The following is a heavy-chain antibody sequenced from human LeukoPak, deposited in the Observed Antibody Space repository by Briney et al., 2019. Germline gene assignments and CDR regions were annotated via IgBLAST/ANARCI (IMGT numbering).Heavy chain of an antibody. D-gene: IGHD2-21*02. V-gene: IGHV4-34*01. CDR2: INHSGST. CDR3: ARGASCGGDCYWEDYYYYGTDV. CDR1: GGSFSGYY. J-gene: IGHJ6*02. Sequence: SETLSLTCAVYGGSFSGYYWSWIRQPPGKGLEWIGEINHSGSTNYNPSLKSRVTISVDTSKNQFSLKLSSVTAADTAVYYCARGASCGGDCYWEDYYYYGTDVWGQGTTVTVSS.